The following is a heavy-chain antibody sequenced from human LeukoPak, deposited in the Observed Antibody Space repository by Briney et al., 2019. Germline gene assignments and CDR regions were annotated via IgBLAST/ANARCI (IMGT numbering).Heavy chain of an antibody. J-gene: IGHJ3*02. CDR1: GYTFTYSG. Sequence: ASAKVSCKASGYTFTYSGITWVRQAPGQGLEWMGWISGYNGKTYYAPKFQGRLTMSTDTSTTTAHMELRSLRSDDTAIFYCARSTAPRDTFDIWGQGTMVTVSS. V-gene: IGHV1-18*01. CDR2: ISGYNGKT. CDR3: ARSTAPRDTFDI.